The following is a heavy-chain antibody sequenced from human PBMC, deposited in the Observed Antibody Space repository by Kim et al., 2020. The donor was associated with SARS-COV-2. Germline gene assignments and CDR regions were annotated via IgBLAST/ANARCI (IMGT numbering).Heavy chain of an antibody. V-gene: IGHV3-73*01. CDR1: GFTFSGSA. Sequence: GGSLRLSCAASGFTFSGSAMHWVRQASGKGLEWVGRIRSKANSYATAYAASVKGRFTISRDDSKNTAYLQMNSLKTEDTAVYYCTSPLGAYYYDSSGYNYYYYGMDVWGQGTTVTVSS. CDR3: TSPLGAYYYDSSGYNYYYYGMDV. J-gene: IGHJ6*02. CDR2: IRSKANSYAT. D-gene: IGHD3-22*01.